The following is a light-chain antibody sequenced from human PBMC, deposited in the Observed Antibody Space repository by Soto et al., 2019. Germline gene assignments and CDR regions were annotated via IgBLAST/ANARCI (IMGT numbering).Light chain of an antibody. CDR1: QSIRTW. V-gene: IGKV1-5*03. CDR3: QQYNDSFPYT. J-gene: IGKJ2*01. Sequence: DIPMTQSPSTLSASVGDRVTITCRASQSIRTWLAWYQQKPGTAPKLLIYEASTLEGGVPSRFSGVRSGTEFTLSVSSLQPDDFATYYCQQYNDSFPYTFGQGTKLEIK. CDR2: EAS.